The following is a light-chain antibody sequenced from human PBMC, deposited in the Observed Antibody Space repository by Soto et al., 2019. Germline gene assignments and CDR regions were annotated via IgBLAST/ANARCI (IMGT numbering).Light chain of an antibody. CDR2: GVS. CDR1: QSVGSTY. CDR3: QQYFTSPLT. J-gene: IGKJ3*01. V-gene: IGKV3-20*01. Sequence: EIVLTQSPGTLSLSPGERATLSCRASQSVGSTYLAWYQQKPGQAPKLLIYGVSRRATGIPDRFSGSGSGTDCTLTISRLEPEVFAVYYCQQYFTSPLTFGPGTKVDI.